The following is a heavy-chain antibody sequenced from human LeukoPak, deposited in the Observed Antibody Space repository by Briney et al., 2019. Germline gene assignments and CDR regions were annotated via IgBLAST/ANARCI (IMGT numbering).Heavy chain of an antibody. D-gene: IGHD3-22*01. Sequence: GGSLRLSCAASGFIFGNYAVTWVRQAPGKGLEWVSGISGSGDNTYYADSVKGRFTISRDNSKNTLYVQVNSLGTEDTAAYYCAKGSYYDSSGSFYFDYWGQGTLVTVSS. V-gene: IGHV3-23*01. CDR2: ISGSGDNT. CDR3: AKGSYYDSSGSFYFDY. J-gene: IGHJ4*02. CDR1: GFIFGNYA.